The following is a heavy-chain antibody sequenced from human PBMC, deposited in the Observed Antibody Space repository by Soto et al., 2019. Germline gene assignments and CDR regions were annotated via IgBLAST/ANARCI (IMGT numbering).Heavy chain of an antibody. V-gene: IGHV4-31*03. Sequence: SEALSLTCTVSCGSISSGGYYFSCIRQHPGKGLEWIGYIYYSGSTYYNPSLKSRVTISVDTSKNQFSLKLSSVTAADTAVYYCARKGKPNWFDPWGQGTLVTVSS. CDR2: IYYSGST. J-gene: IGHJ5*02. CDR1: CGSISSGGYY. CDR3: ARKGKPNWFDP.